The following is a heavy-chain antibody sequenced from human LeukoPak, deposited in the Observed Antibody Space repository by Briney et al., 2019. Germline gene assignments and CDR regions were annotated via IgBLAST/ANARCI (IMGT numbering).Heavy chain of an antibody. CDR2: ISGSGGST. CDR1: GFTFSAYA. CDR3: ARGGYSYGYEVEY. Sequence: GGSLRLSCAASGFTFSAYAMSWVRQAPGKGLEWVSTISGSGGSTYYADSVKGRFTISRDNAKNSLYLQMNSLRAEDTAVYYCARGGYSYGYEVEYWGQGTLVTVSS. V-gene: IGHV3-23*01. D-gene: IGHD5-18*01. J-gene: IGHJ4*02.